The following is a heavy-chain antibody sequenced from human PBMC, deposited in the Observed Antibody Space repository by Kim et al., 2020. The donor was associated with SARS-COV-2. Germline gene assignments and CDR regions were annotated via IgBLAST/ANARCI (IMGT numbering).Heavy chain of an antibody. CDR3: ARADYGGNMYYYYGMDV. V-gene: IGHV3-13*04. CDR2: IGTAGDT. D-gene: IGHD4-17*01. CDR1: GFTFSSYD. Sequence: GGSLRLSCAASGFTFSSYDMHWVRQATGKGLEWVSAIGTAGDTYYPGSVKGRFTISREKAKNSLYLQMNSLRAGDTAVYYCARADYGGNMYYYYGMDVWGQGTTVTVSS. J-gene: IGHJ6*02.